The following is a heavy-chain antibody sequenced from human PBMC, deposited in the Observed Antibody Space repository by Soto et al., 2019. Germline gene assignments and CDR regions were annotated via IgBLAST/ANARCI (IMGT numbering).Heavy chain of an antibody. D-gene: IGHD6-13*01. J-gene: IGHJ4*02. V-gene: IGHV1-18*01. CDR2: ISAYNGNT. CDR1: GYTFTSYG. Sequence: ASVKVSCKASGYTFTSYGISWVQQAPGQGLEWMGWISAYNGNTNYAQKLQGRVTMTTDTSTSTAYLELRSLRSDDTAVYYCARDRGYSSSWYMDSGYWGQGTLVTVSS. CDR3: ARDRGYSSSWYMDSGY.